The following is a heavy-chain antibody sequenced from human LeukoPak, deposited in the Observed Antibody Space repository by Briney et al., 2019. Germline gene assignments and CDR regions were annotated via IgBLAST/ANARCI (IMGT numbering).Heavy chain of an antibody. D-gene: IGHD5-12*01. J-gene: IGHJ4*02. Sequence: SETLSLTCTVSGGSISSFYWTWIRQPPGKGLEWIGNIHYSGSTNYNPSLKSRVTISVDTSKDQFSLKLNSVTAADTAVYYCAREIGYSGYPYYDYWGQGTLVTVSS. CDR2: IHYSGST. CDR3: AREIGYSGYPYYDY. CDR1: GGSISSFY. V-gene: IGHV4-59*12.